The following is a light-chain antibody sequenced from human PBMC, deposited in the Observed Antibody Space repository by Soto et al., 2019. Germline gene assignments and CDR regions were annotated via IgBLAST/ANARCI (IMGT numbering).Light chain of an antibody. J-gene: IGKJ4*01. CDR2: RAS. Sequence: EIVLTQSPGTLSLSPGERATLSCRASQSVSNNYLAWYQQKPGQAPRLLIYRASIRATGVPARFSGSGSGTEFTLTISGLQSEDVSIYFCQQRYNSLTFGGGTKVDIK. CDR3: QQRYNSLT. V-gene: IGKV3-15*01. CDR1: QSVSNN.